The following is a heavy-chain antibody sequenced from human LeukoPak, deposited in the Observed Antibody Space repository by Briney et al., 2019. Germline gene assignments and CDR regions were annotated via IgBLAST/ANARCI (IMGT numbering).Heavy chain of an antibody. J-gene: IGHJ5*02. CDR2: IYPGDSDT. CDR1: GYSFPTYW. CDR3: ARVTTVTNTRWFDP. V-gene: IGHV5-51*01. Sequence: GESLETSCKGSGYSFPTYWIGWVRQMPGKGLGLVGIIYPGDSDTRYSPSFQGQITISADKSIRTAYLQWSRLKASDTALYYCARVTTVTNTRWFDPWGQGTLVTVSS. D-gene: IGHD4-17*01.